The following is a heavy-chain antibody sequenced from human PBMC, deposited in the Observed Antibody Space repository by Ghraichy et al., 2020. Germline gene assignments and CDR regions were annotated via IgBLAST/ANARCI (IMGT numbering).Heavy chain of an antibody. V-gene: IGHV3-48*02. CDR1: GFSFSTSF. CDR3: ARGRSGNYVDY. J-gene: IGHJ4*02. D-gene: IGHD1-26*01. Sequence: GGSLRLSCTASGFSFSTSFMDWVRQAPGKGLEWISFIDSTGTSIHYADSVKGRFSISRDNVKNSLFLQISGLRYEDTAVYYCARGRSGNYVDYWGQGTPVTVS. CDR2: IDSTGTSI.